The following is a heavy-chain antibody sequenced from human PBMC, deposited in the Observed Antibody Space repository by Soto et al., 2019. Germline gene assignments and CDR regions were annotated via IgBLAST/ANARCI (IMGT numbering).Heavy chain of an antibody. CDR3: AHVYGGYDDFDY. CDR2: IYWDDDK. CDR1: GFSLSTSGVG. Sequence: QITLKESGPTLVKPTQTLTLTCTFSGFSLSTSGVGVGWIRQHPGKALEWLALIYWDDDKRYSPSLKSRLTITQDTSKTPVVLTMTNMDPVDTATYYCAHVYGGYDDFDYWGQGTLVTVSS. J-gene: IGHJ4*02. D-gene: IGHD5-12*01. V-gene: IGHV2-5*02.